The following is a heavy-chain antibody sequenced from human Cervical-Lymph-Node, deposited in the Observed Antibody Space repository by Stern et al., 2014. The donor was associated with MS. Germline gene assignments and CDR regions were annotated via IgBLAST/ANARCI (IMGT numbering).Heavy chain of an antibody. CDR2: MSYDGSEK. CDR1: GFTFTNFA. V-gene: IGHV3-30*18. D-gene: IGHD4-11*01. J-gene: IGHJ4*02. Sequence: VQLVESGGGVVQPGMSLKLSCAGSGFTFTNFAMHWVRQAPGQGLEWVAVMSYDGSEKYYADSVAGRFTISRDISKNTVYLQMNSLTTEDPAVYFCAKLRLPPDDSSNYDYWGQGTLVTVSS. CDR3: AKLRLPPDDSSNYDY.